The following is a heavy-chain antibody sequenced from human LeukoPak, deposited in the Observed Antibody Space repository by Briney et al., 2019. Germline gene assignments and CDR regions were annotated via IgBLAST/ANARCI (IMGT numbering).Heavy chain of an antibody. J-gene: IGHJ4*02. CDR1: GFTFSSYA. CDR3: AKDTPLTAYTSGWSRNSFDY. CDR2: ITSGGSP. V-gene: IGHV3-23*01. Sequence: GGSLRLSCAASGFTFSSYAMSWVRQAPGQGLEWVSAITSGGSPRYADSVKGRFTISRDNSKNTLFLQMNSLRAEDTAVYYCAKDTPLTAYTSGWSRNSFDYWGQGSLVTVSS. D-gene: IGHD6-19*01.